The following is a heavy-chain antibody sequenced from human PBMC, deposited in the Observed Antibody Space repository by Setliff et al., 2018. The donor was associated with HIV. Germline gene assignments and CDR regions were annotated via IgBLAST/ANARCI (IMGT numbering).Heavy chain of an antibody. J-gene: IGHJ5*02. V-gene: IGHV1-18*01. CDR2: VSAYTGHT. CDR3: ARARLQGIVTAVGPRDNCLDP. D-gene: IGHD3-9*01. CDR1: GYSFINYG. Sequence: GASVKVSCKASGYSFINYGFSWVRQAPGQGLEWMGWVSAYTGHTDYAPRFLGRVTLTTDTSTSTAYMELRRLSSDDTAVYFCARARLQGIVTAVGPRDNCLDPWGHGTRVTVSS.